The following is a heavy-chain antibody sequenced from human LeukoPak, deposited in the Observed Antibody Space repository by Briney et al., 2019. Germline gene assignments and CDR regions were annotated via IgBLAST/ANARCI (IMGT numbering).Heavy chain of an antibody. CDR1: RGSISHYY. Sequence: SETLSLTCTVSRGSISHYYWSWIRQPPGKGLEWIGYIYYSGTTNYNPSLKSRVTISVDTSKNQFSLKLNSVTAADTAVYYCARHYKWNYVGYWFDPWGQGTLVTVSS. J-gene: IGHJ5*02. V-gene: IGHV4-59*08. CDR3: ARHYKWNYVGYWFDP. CDR2: IYYSGTT. D-gene: IGHD1-7*01.